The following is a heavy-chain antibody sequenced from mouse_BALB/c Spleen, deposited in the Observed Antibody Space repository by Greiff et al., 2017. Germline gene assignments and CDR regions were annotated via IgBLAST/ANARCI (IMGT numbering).Heavy chain of an antibody. Sequence: EVKVEESGGGLVQPGGSLRLSCATSGFTFTDYYMSWVRQPPGKALEWLGFIRNKANGYTTEYSASVKGRFTISRDNSQSILYLQMNTLRAEDSATYYCARHYYRYDVGAMDYWGQGTSVTVSS. CDR2: IRNKANGYTT. J-gene: IGHJ4*01. D-gene: IGHD2-14*01. CDR3: ARHYYRYDVGAMDY. CDR1: GFTFTDYY. V-gene: IGHV7-3*02.